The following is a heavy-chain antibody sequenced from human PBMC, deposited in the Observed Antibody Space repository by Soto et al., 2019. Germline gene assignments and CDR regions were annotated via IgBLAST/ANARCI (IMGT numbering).Heavy chain of an antibody. V-gene: IGHV1-18*04. J-gene: IGHJ6*02. Sequence: QAQLVQSGVEVKKPGASVKVSCKTSGYTFTSSGISWVRQAPGQGLEWMGWISAYNGYTHYAQNFQGRVTMTTDTSTSTAYMELMSLTSDDTAVYYCAMDCSGGVCHLNGWGQGTTVTVSS. D-gene: IGHD2-8*02. CDR2: ISAYNGYT. CDR3: AMDCSGGVCHLNG. CDR1: GYTFTSSG.